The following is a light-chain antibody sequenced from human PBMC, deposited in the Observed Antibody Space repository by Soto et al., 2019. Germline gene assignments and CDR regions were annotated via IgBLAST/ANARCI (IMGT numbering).Light chain of an antibody. CDR1: QGISSA. V-gene: IGKV1D-13*01. CDR2: DAY. J-gene: IGKJ3*01. CDR3: QQFDDYPPV. Sequence: AIQLTQSPSSLSASIGDRVTITCRAGQGISSALAWYQQKPGKPPKLLIYDAYSLQSGVPLRFSGSGSGTDFTLTISSLQPEDFASYYCQQFDDYPPVFGPGTKVDIK.